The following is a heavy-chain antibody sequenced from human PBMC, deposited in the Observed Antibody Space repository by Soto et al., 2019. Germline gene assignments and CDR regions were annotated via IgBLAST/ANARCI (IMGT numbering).Heavy chain of an antibody. CDR1: GFTFDDYG. V-gene: IGHV3-20*01. J-gene: IGHJ3*02. CDR3: ARGKLSSARENAFDI. Sequence: GGSLRLSCAASGFTFDDYGMSWVRQAPGKGLEWVSGINWNGGSTGYGDSVKGRFTISRDNGKNFLYLQMNSLRAEDTALYHCARGKLSSARENAFDIWGQGTMVTVSS. CDR2: INWNGGST. D-gene: IGHD1-7*01.